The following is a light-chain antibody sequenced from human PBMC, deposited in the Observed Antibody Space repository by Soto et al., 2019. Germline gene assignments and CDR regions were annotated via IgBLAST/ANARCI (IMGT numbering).Light chain of an antibody. J-gene: IGLJ3*02. V-gene: IGLV1-47*01. Sequence: QSALTQHPSASGTPGQSLTISCSGSSSNIGSHFVYWYQHLPGTAPKLPIFRDGQRPSGVPARFFGSKSGTSASLAITGLRSEDEADYYCAVWDQSLTGWVFGGGTKVTVL. CDR2: RDG. CDR1: SSNIGSHF. CDR3: AVWDQSLTGWV.